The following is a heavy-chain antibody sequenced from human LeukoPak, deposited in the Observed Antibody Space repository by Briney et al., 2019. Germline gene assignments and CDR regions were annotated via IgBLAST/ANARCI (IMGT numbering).Heavy chain of an antibody. CDR1: GGSISSSSYY. J-gene: IGHJ5*02. Sequence: SETLSLTCTVSGGSISSSSYYWGWIRQPPGKGLEWFGSIYYSGSTYYNPSLKSRVTISVDTSKNQFSLKLSSVAAADTAVYYCARHKGPLPAAIGWFDPSGQGTLVTASS. D-gene: IGHD2-2*02. CDR3: ARHKGPLPAAIGWFDP. CDR2: IYYSGST. V-gene: IGHV4-39*01.